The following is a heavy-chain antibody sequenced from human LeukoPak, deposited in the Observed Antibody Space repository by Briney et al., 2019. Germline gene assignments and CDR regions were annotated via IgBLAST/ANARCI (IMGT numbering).Heavy chain of an antibody. CDR1: GFSFGGYG. V-gene: IGHV3-30*02. Sequence: GGSLRLSCAASGFSFGGYGMHWVRQAPGKWLEWVAFIRYDGSNKYYADSVKGRFTISRDNSKNTLYLQMNSLRAEDTAVYYCAKGYSKYFDYWGQGTLVTVSS. D-gene: IGHD4-11*01. CDR2: IRYDGSNK. CDR3: AKGYSKYFDY. J-gene: IGHJ4*02.